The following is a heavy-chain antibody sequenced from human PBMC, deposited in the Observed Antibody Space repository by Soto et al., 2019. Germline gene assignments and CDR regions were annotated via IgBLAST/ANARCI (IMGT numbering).Heavy chain of an antibody. CDR3: ARGAGRDGRDWFDP. Sequence: QVQLVQSGAEVKKPGASVKVSCKASGYTFINHDIDWVRQAPGQGLEWRGWMTSNSGNTGYAQKFQGRVTMTRDTSISTAYMELSSLTSEDTAVYYCARGAGRDGRDWFDPWGQGTLVTVSS. CDR2: MTSNSGNT. V-gene: IGHV1-8*01. J-gene: IGHJ5*02. CDR1: GYTFINHD. D-gene: IGHD6-13*01.